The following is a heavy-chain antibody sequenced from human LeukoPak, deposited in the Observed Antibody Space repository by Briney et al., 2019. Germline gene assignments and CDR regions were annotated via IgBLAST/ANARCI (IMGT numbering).Heavy chain of an antibody. V-gene: IGHV4-34*01. CDR2: INHSGST. Sequence: SETLSLACAVYGGSFSGYYWSWIRQPPGKGLEWIGEINHSGSTNSNPSLKSRVTISVDTSKNQFSLKLSSVTAADTASYYCARLTLTGVGGRGWFDAWGQGTLVIVSS. D-gene: IGHD3-3*01. CDR3: ARLTLTGVGGRGWFDA. CDR1: GGSFSGYY. J-gene: IGHJ5*02.